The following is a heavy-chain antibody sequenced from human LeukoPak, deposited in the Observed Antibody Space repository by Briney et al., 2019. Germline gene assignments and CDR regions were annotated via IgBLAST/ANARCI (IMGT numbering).Heavy chain of an antibody. J-gene: IGHJ4*02. CDR2: INQSGST. V-gene: IGHV4-34*01. CDR1: GGSSSNYY. Sequence: PSQTLSLTCAVDGGSSSNYYWNWIRQSPGEGLEWMGEINQSGSTKYNPSLTSRVTISGDTSKNQFSLRLTSVTAADTAVYFCARAYRAHQTFHSYHYFDYWGPGTLVTVSS. CDR3: ARAYRAHQTFHSYHYFDY. D-gene: IGHD5-18*01.